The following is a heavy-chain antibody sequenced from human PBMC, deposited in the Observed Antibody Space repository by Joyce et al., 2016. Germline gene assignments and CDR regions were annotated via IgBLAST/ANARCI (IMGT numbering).Heavy chain of an antibody. Sequence: QVHLQQWGAGLLKPSETLSLSCAVYGGSLSNYFWSWIRQSPGKGLEWIGQINDRGSTTYNPSLKSRVTISVDTSKIQFSLKLSSVDAADSAVYYCARPVYCSATTCAGPFHIWGQGTLVTVSS. V-gene: IGHV4-34*01. CDR3: ARPVYCSATTCAGPFHI. CDR1: GGSLSNYF. J-gene: IGHJ4*01. CDR2: INDRGST. D-gene: IGHD2-15*01.